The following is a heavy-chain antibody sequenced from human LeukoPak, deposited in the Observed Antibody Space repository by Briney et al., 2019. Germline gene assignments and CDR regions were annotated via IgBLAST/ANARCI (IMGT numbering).Heavy chain of an antibody. CDR2: ISAYNGNT. CDR1: GYTFTSYG. Sequence: ASVKVSCKASGYTFTSYGISWVRQAPGQGLEWMGWISAYNGNTNYAQKLQGRVTMTTDTSTSTAYMELRSLRSDDTAVYYCASHPRSGSHGWFDPWGQGTLVTVSS. CDR3: ASHPRSGSHGWFDP. J-gene: IGHJ5*02. V-gene: IGHV1-18*01. D-gene: IGHD1-26*01.